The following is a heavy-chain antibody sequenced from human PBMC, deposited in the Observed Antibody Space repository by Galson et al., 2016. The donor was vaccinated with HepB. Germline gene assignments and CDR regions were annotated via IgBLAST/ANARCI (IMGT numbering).Heavy chain of an antibody. CDR1: GFTFSGSA. J-gene: IGHJ4*02. CDR3: TRPKTTAIGGRSDY. Sequence: SLRLSCAASGFTFSGSAMHWVRQASGKGLEWVGGIRSKANSYATAYAASVKGRFTISRDDSKNTAYLQMNSLKTEDTAVYYCTRPKTTAIGGRSDYWGQGTLVTVSS. CDR2: IRSKANSYAT. D-gene: IGHD2-21*02. V-gene: IGHV3-73*01.